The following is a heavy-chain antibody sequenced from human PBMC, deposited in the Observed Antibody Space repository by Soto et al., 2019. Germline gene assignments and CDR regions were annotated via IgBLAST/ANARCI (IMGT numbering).Heavy chain of an antibody. CDR3: ARGIGVVVNYGMDV. Sequence: QVQLVQSGAEVKKPGSSVKVSCKASGGTFSSYTISWVRQAPGQGLEWMGRIIPILGIANYAQKFQGRVTITPDKSTSTAYMELSSLRSEDTAVYYCARGIGVVVNYGMDVWGQGTTVTVSS. CDR2: IIPILGIA. CDR1: GGTFSSYT. V-gene: IGHV1-69*02. J-gene: IGHJ6*02. D-gene: IGHD3-22*01.